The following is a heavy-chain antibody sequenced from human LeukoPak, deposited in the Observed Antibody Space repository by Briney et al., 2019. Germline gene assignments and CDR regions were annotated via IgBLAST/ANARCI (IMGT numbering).Heavy chain of an antibody. CDR1: GGTFSSYA. CDR3: ARVIAAAGYFDY. Sequence: SVKVSCKASGGTFSSYAISWVRQAPGQGLEWMGGIIPIFGTANYAQKFQGRVTITADESTSTAYMELSSLRPEDTAVYYCARVIAAAGYFDYWGQGTLVTVSS. J-gene: IGHJ4*02. CDR2: IIPIFGTA. D-gene: IGHD6-13*01. V-gene: IGHV1-69*13.